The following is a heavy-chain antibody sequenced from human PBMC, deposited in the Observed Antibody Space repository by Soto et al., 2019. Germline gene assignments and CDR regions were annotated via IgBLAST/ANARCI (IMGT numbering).Heavy chain of an antibody. CDR1: GYSVTDYY. CDR2: ITPNNGGT. CDR3: DRNSTTHWRSVENWFEP. Sequence: ASVKVSCKASGYSVTDYYIHWVRQAPGHGLEWMGWITPNNGGTKYAQKFQGRVTMTRDTSISTAYMELTRLTSDDTAVYYCDRNSTTHWRSVENWFEPWGTGTLVTVSS. D-gene: IGHD1-1*01. V-gene: IGHV1-2*02. J-gene: IGHJ5*02.